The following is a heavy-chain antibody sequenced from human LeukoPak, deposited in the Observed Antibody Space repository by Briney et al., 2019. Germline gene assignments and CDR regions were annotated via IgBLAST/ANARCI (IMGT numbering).Heavy chain of an antibody. CDR1: GFTFSSYA. D-gene: IGHD3-3*01. CDR3: AKVTYYDFWSGSKGPDY. Sequence: PGGSLRLSCAASGFTFSSYAMSWVRQAPGKGLEWVSAISDSGGSTYYADSVKGRFTISRDNSKNTLYLQMNSLRAEDTAVYYCAKVTYYDFWSGSKGPDYWGQGTLVTVSS. J-gene: IGHJ4*02. CDR2: ISDSGGST. V-gene: IGHV3-23*01.